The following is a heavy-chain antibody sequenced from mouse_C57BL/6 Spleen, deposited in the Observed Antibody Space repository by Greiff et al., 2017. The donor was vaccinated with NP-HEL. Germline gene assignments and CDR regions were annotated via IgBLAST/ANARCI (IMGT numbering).Heavy chain of an antibody. CDR1: GYTFTDYY. D-gene: IGHD2-3*01. V-gene: IGHV1-26*01. Sequence: EVQLQQSGPELVKPGASVKISCKASGYTFTDYYMNWVKQSHGKSLEWIGDINPNNGGTSYNQKFKGKATLTVDKSSSTAYMELRSLTSEDSAVYYCARIGGYSYAMDYWGQGTSVTVSS. CDR3: ARIGGYSYAMDY. CDR2: INPNNGGT. J-gene: IGHJ4*01.